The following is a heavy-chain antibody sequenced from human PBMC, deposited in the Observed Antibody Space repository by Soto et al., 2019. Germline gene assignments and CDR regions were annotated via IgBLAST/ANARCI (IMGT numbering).Heavy chain of an antibody. CDR1: GYTFTSYY. CDR3: ARVGASRAQSIAARPTPPDYFGMDV. CDR2: INPSGGST. J-gene: IGHJ6*02. V-gene: IGHV1-46*01. D-gene: IGHD6-6*01. Sequence: ASVKVSCKASGYTFTSYYMHWVRQAPGQGLEWMGIINPSGGSTSYAQKFQGRVTMTRDTSTSTVYMELSSLRSEDTAVYYCARVGASRAQSIAARPTPPDYFGMDVWGQGTTVTVSS.